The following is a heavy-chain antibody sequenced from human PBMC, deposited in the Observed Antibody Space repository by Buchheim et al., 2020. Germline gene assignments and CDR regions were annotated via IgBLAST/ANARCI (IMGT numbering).Heavy chain of an antibody. V-gene: IGHV3-30*02. CDR1: GFTFSSYG. Sequence: QVQLVESGGGVVQPGRSLRLSCAASGFTFSSYGMHWVRQAPGKGLEWVAFIRYDGSNKYYADSVKGRFTISRDNSKNTLYLQMNSLRAEDTAVYYCAKTIAAVPTGWFDPWGQGTL. CDR3: AKTIAAVPTGWFDP. J-gene: IGHJ5*02. CDR2: IRYDGSNK. D-gene: IGHD6-13*01.